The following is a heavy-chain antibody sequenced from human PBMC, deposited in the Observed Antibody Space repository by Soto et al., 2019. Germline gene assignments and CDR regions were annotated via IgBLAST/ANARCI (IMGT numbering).Heavy chain of an antibody. CDR1: GFTFSSYG. CDR2: ISYDGSNK. J-gene: IGHJ3*02. D-gene: IGHD5-18*01. Sequence: GGSLRLSCAASGFTFSSYGMHWVRQAPGKGLEWVAVISYDGSNKYYADSVKGRFTISRDNSKNTLYLQMNSLRAEDTAVYYCAKAGIQLWLGAFDIWGQGTMVTVSS. CDR3: AKAGIQLWLGAFDI. V-gene: IGHV3-30*18.